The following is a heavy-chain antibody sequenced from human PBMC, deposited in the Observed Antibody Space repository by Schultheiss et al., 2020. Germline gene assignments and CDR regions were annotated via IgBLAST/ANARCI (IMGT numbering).Heavy chain of an antibody. Sequence: SGPTLVKPTQTLTLTCTFSGFSLSTSGVGVGWIRQPPGKALEWVALIYWDGDKHYSPSLKSRLTITKDTSKNQVVLTMTNMSPMDTATFFCAHTRAVARRFAGFDYWGQGILVTVSS. CDR3: AHTRAVARRFAGFDY. D-gene: IGHD6-19*01. CDR1: GFSLSTSGVG. CDR2: IYWDGDK. V-gene: IGHV2-5*02. J-gene: IGHJ4*02.